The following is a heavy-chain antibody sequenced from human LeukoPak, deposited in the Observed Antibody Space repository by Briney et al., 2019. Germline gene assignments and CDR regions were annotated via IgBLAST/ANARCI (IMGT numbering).Heavy chain of an antibody. D-gene: IGHD2-2*01. Sequence: GGSLRLSCAASGFTFSSYAMHWVRQAPGKGLEWEAVISYDGSNKYYADSVKGRFTISRDNSKNTLYLQMNSLRAEDTAVYYCAREYCSSTSCRNPPDYWGQGTLVTVSS. J-gene: IGHJ4*02. CDR1: GFTFSSYA. CDR3: AREYCSSTSCRNPPDY. CDR2: ISYDGSNK. V-gene: IGHV3-30-3*01.